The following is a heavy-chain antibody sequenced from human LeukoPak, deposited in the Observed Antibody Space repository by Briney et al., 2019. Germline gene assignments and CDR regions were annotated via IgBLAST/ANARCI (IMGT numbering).Heavy chain of an antibody. V-gene: IGHV3-13*01. CDR2: VCIAGDT. CDR1: GFTFNNYE. J-gene: IGHJ3*01. Sequence: GGSLRLSCAASGFTFNNYEMHWVRHTAGKGLEWVSAVCIAGDTFYAGSVKGRFSISRDNAESSLFLQMNSLRAGDTVVYYCAREGRMGTADAFDVWGQGTMVTVSS. CDR3: AREGRMGTADAFDV. D-gene: IGHD1-14*01.